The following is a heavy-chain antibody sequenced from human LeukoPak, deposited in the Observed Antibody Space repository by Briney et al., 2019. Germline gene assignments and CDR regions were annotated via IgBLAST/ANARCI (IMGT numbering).Heavy chain of an antibody. CDR2: IRTKSDGETV. D-gene: IGHD3-16*01. J-gene: IGHJ4*02. CDR1: GFTFSSAC. V-gene: IGHV3-15*07. Sequence: PGGSLRLSCAASGFTFSSACLSWVRQAPGKGLEWVGRIRTKSDGETVDYAAPVKGRFTISRDDSKNTLILQMNSQKTEDIAVYYCATPALGRRLYYYDYWGQGTLVTVSP. CDR3: ATPALGRRLYYYDY.